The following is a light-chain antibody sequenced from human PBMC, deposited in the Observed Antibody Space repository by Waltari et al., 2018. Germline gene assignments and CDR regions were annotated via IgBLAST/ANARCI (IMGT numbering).Light chain of an antibody. CDR1: QSLVPVDGNTY. CDR3: MQGTRWPYT. J-gene: IGKJ2*01. V-gene: IGKV2-30*02. Sequence: VVMTQSPVSLSVTLGQAASISCKSSQSLVPVDGNTYLNWFHQRPGQSPRRLIYWVFNRDSGVPDRFSGSGSGTDFTLRISRVEAEDVGVYYCMQGTRWPYTFGQGTQLDIK. CDR2: WVF.